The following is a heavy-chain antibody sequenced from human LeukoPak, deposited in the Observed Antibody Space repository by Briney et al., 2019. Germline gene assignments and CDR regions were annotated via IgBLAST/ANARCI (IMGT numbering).Heavy chain of an antibody. Sequence: PGGPLRLSCAASGFTFSDYFMSWIRQAPGKGLEWLSHISSSGTGYYTDSVKGRATISRDNAKNSLYLQMNSLRAEDTAVYYCARPAYCGGNCYYFPDYWGQGTLVTVSS. J-gene: IGHJ4*02. V-gene: IGHV3-11*04. CDR3: ARPAYCGGNCYYFPDY. D-gene: IGHD2-21*02. CDR1: GFTFSDYF. CDR2: ISSSGTG.